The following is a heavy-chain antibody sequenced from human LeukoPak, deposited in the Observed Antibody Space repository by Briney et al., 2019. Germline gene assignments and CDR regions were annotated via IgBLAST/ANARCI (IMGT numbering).Heavy chain of an antibody. CDR3: ARNGFRTYCGTGCYSDYMDV. CDR2: IYDTGST. J-gene: IGHJ6*03. CDR1: GASVSRES. V-gene: IGHV4-4*07. Sequence: PSETLSLTCTVSGASVSRESWTWIRQPAGKGLEWIGYIYDTGSTTYNPSLQSRLTMSVDTSKNQFSLKLTSMTAADTAVYYCARNGFRTYCGTGCYSDYMDVWGKGATVTVSS. D-gene: IGHD2-21*02.